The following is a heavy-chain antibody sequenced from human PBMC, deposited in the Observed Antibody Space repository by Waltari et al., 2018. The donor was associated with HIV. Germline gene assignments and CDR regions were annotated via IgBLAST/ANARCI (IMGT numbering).Heavy chain of an antibody. V-gene: IGHV3-33*01. D-gene: IGHD6-13*01. Sequence: QVQLVESGGGVVQPGRSLRLSCAASGFTFSSYGMHWVRQAPGKGLEWVAVIWYEGSNKYYADSVKGRFTISRDNSKNTLYLQMNSLRAEDTAVYYCARARRQVGAAGTVGAFDIWGQGTMVTVSS. CDR3: ARARRQVGAAGTVGAFDI. CDR1: GFTFSSYG. J-gene: IGHJ3*02. CDR2: IWYEGSNK.